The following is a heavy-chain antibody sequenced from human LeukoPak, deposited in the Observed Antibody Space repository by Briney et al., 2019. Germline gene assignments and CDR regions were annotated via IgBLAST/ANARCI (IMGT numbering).Heavy chain of an antibody. D-gene: IGHD2/OR15-2a*01. Sequence: SETLSLTCTVSGGSISSYYWSWIRQPPGKGLEWIGYIYYSGSTNYNPSLKSRVTISVDTSKNQFSLKLSSVTAADTAVYYCARHPFSSPFDYWGQGTLVTVSS. CDR3: ARHPFSSPFDY. CDR1: GGSISSYY. V-gene: IGHV4-59*08. CDR2: IYYSGST. J-gene: IGHJ4*02.